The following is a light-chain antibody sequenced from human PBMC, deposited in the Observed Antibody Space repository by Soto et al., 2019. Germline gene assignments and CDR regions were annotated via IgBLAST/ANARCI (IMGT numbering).Light chain of an antibody. CDR2: DND. CDR3: GTWDGSLSGAV. CDR1: SSNIGNNY. V-gene: IGLV1-51*01. J-gene: IGLJ3*02. Sequence: QSVLTQPPSVSAAPGQKVTISCSGSSSNIGNNYVSWYQQLPGTAPKLLIYDNDRRPSGTPARFSGSKSGTSATLGITGLQTGDEADYYCGTWDGSLSGAVFGGGTKVTVL.